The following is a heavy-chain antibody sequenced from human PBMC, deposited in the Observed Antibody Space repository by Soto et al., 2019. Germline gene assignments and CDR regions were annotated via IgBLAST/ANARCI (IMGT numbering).Heavy chain of an antibody. CDR2: ISDDGKIT. J-gene: IGHJ4*02. CDR1: GFVFKMYY. CDR3: IRGPRASSSGTGAY. Sequence: GGSLRLSCEASGFVFKMYYMHWVRQAPGKGPEWVSRISDDGKITTYADSVKDRFTISRDNSKDTLYLQLDNLRGDDTGLYYCIRGPRASSSGTGAYWGQGTQVTVSS. V-gene: IGHV3-74*01. D-gene: IGHD2-2*01.